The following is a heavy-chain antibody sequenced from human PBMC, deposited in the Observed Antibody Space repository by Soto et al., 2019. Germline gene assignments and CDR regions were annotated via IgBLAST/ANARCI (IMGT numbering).Heavy chain of an antibody. CDR2: IYNGEST. J-gene: IGHJ4*02. Sequence: QVHLQESGPGLVKPSETMSLTCTASGASIRNFYWNWVRQFPGKGLVWIGHIYNGESTNYNPSLKSRVTISVDTSKNQFSLKLSSVTVEDTALYYCAQTNCWPGCDSWGQGTLVAVSS. V-gene: IGHV4-59*01. CDR1: GASIRNFY. CDR3: AQTNCWPGCDS. D-gene: IGHD2-21*01.